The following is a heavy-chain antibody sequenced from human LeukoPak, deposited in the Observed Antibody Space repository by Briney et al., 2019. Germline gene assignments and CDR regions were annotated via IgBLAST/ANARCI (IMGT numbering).Heavy chain of an antibody. CDR3: AKDRFGSGWYPPLYFDS. D-gene: IGHD6-19*01. J-gene: IGHJ4*02. CDR1: GFTFSSYA. V-gene: IGHV3-23*01. Sequence: GGSLRLSCAASGFTFSSYAMNWVRQAPGKGLEWVSGISGSGGSTYYADSVKGRFTISRDNSINALYLHMNSLRAEDTAVYYCAKDRFGSGWYPPLYFDSWGRGTLVSVSS. CDR2: ISGSGGST.